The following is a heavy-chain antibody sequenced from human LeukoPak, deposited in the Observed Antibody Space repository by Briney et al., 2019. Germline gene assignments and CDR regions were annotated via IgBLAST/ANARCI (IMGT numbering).Heavy chain of an antibody. D-gene: IGHD5-12*01. CDR3: ARSSGYDKNWFDP. CDR1: GGSFSGYY. V-gene: IGHV4-34*01. Sequence: SETLSLTCAVYGGSFSGYYWSWIRQPPGKGLEWIGEINHSGSTNYNPSLKSRVTISVDTSKNQFSLKLSSVTAADTAVYYCARSSGYDKNWFDPWGQGILVTVSS. CDR2: INHSGST. J-gene: IGHJ5*02.